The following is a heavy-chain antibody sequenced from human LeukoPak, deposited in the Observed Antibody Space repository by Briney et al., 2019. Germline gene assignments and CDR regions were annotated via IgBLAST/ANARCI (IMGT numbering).Heavy chain of an antibody. D-gene: IGHD5-12*01. CDR1: GFTFSSSG. V-gene: IGHV3-33*01. Sequence: PGGSLRLFCAASGFTFSSSGMRWVRQAPGKGLEWVAVIWYDGSNKYYADSVKGRFTISRDNSKNTLYLQMNSLRAEDTAVYYCARDPGGYSGYNDYWGQGTLVTVSS. J-gene: IGHJ4*02. CDR3: ARDPGGYSGYNDY. CDR2: IWYDGSNK.